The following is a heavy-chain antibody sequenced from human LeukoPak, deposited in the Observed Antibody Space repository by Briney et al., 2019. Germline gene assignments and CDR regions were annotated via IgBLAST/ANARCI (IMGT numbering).Heavy chain of an antibody. Sequence: ASETLSLTCAVSGGSISSSYWWSWIRQPPGKGLEWIGEIYHSGSTNYNLSLKSRVTISVDKSKNQFSLKLNSVTAADTAVYFCASPNGTVGAYSAFDIWGQGTMVTVSS. V-gene: IGHV4-4*02. J-gene: IGHJ3*02. CDR3: ASPNGTVGAYSAFDI. CDR1: GGSISSSYW. D-gene: IGHD1-26*01. CDR2: IYHSGST.